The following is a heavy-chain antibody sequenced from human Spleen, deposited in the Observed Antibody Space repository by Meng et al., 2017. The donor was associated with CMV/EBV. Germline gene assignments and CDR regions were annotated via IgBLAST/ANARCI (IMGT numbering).Heavy chain of an antibody. Sequence: VSGGTLNNHSISLVRQAPGQGLEWMGRTISLLGITNYAQKFQGRVTISVDRSTNTVYMDLSSLRSEDTAVYYCARDRSSPAGGWFDPWGQGTLVPSPQ. V-gene: IGHV1-69*04. CDR2: TISLLGIT. J-gene: IGHJ5*02. CDR3: ARDRSSPAGGWFDP. CDR1: GGTLNNHS. D-gene: IGHD2-2*01.